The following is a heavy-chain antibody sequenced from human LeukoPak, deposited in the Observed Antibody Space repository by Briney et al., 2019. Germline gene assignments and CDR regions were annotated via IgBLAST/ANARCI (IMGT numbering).Heavy chain of an antibody. D-gene: IGHD3-22*01. Sequence: PGVSLRLSRPPSGFSLSSYSMNWVRQAPGPGVESVSSIGSRSSYMYYADSVKGRFTISRDNAKNSLYLQMNSLRGEDTAVYYCARSDPQYYYDSSGYSYPLEFFQHWGQGTRVSVSS. J-gene: IGHJ1*01. CDR3: ARSDPQYYYDSSGYSYPLEFFQH. V-gene: IGHV3-21*01. CDR2: IGSRSSYM. CDR1: GFSLSSYS.